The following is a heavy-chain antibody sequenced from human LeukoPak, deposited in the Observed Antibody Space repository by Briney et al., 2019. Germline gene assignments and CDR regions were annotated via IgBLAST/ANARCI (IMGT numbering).Heavy chain of an antibody. CDR3: ARVGSAAYGANPYYYYYMDV. Sequence: SETLSLTCAVYVESFSDFYWSWIRQSPGKGLEWIGEINHSGTTSYSPSLQSRVTISADTSKNQFSLNLTSVTAADTAVYYCARVGSAAYGANPYYYYYMDVWGKGTTVTASS. V-gene: IGHV4-34*01. CDR1: VESFSDFY. CDR2: INHSGTT. J-gene: IGHJ6*03. D-gene: IGHD4/OR15-4a*01.